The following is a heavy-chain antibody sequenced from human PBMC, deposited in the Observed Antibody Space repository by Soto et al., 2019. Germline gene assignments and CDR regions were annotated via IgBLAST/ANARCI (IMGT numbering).Heavy chain of an antibody. CDR1: GFTVSNNY. J-gene: IGHJ4*02. CDR2: IYSGGYT. Sequence: GSLRLSCAVSGFTVSNNYMSWVRQAPGKGLEGVSVIYSGGYTAYADSVKDRFTISRDNSKNMVYLQVNSLRADDTAIYYCAKGKSSGWYYFDYWGQGTPVTVSS. D-gene: IGHD6-19*01. CDR3: AKGKSSGWYYFDY. V-gene: IGHV3-53*01.